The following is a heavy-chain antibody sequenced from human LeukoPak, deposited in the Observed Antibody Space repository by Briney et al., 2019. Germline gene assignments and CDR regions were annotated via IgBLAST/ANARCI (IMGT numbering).Heavy chain of an antibody. V-gene: IGHV4-39*01. D-gene: IGHD4-17*01. Sequence: SETLSLTCTVSGDSLGSGMYYWGWIRQAPGKGLTWIGSIYHSGSIFYNASFETRVAMSVDPSNNQFSLRLTSVTATDTAIYYCARLCQVTTRAKFEHWGQGILVTVSS. CDR3: ARLCQVTTRAKFEH. CDR1: GDSLGSGMYY. J-gene: IGHJ4*02. CDR2: IYHSGSI.